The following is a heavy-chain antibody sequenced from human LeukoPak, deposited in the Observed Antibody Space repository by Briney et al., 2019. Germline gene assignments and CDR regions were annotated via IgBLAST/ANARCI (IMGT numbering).Heavy chain of an antibody. J-gene: IGHJ5*02. V-gene: IGHV4-39*01. D-gene: IGHD3-3*01. Sequence: SETLSLTCTVSGGSISSSSYYWGWVRQPPGKGLEWIGSIYYSGNTYYNPSLKSRVTISVDTSKNQLSLKLTSATAADTSVYYCARHSGLRSPFDPWGQGTLVTVSS. CDR2: IYYSGNT. CDR3: ARHSGLRSPFDP. CDR1: GGSISSSSYY.